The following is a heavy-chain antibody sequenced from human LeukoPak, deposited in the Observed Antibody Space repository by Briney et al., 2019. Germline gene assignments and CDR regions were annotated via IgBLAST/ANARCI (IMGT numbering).Heavy chain of an antibody. CDR1: GYTFTSYG. Sequence: ASVKVSCKASGYTFTSYGISWVRQAPGQGLEWMGWISAYNGNTNYAQKLQGRVTMTTDTSTSTAYMELRSQRSDDTAVYYCARVTYDYVWGSYRPLDYWGQGTLVTVSS. J-gene: IGHJ4*02. CDR3: ARVTYDYVWGSYRPLDY. CDR2: ISAYNGNT. D-gene: IGHD3-16*02. V-gene: IGHV1-18*01.